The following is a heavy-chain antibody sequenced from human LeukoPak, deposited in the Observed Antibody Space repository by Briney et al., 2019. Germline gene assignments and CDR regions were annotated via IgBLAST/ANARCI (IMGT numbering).Heavy chain of an antibody. Sequence: ASVKVSCKASGGTFSSYTISWVRQAPGQGLEWMGRIIPILGIADYAQKFQGRVTITADKSTSTAYMGLSSLRSEDTAVYYCARDRWGSTSPGDYWGQGTLVTVSS. D-gene: IGHD2-2*01. CDR1: GGTFSSYT. J-gene: IGHJ4*02. CDR3: ARDRWGSTSPGDY. V-gene: IGHV1-69*04. CDR2: IIPILGIA.